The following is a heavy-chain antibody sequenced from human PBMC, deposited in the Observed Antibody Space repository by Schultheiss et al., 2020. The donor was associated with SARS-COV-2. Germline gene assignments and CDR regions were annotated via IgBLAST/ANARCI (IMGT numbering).Heavy chain of an antibody. Sequence: SQTLSLTCTVSGGSISSGGYYWSWIRQHPGKGLEWIGYIYYSGGTDYNPSLKSRVTISVDTSKNQFSLKLSSVTAADTAVYYCARAAPRQDNWFDPWGQGTLVTVSS. CDR2: IYYSGGT. V-gene: IGHV4-31*03. J-gene: IGHJ5*02. CDR1: GGSISSGGYY. D-gene: IGHD6-6*01. CDR3: ARAAPRQDNWFDP.